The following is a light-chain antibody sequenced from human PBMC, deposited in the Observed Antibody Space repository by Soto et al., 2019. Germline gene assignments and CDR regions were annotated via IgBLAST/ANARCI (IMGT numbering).Light chain of an antibody. J-gene: IGKJ3*01. CDR1: QGIRND. CDR3: QQSYSTPLT. CDR2: AAA. Sequence: IQMTQSPSSLSASVGDRVTITCRASQGIRNDLYWYQQKPGKAPRVLIYAAAGLQSGIPSRFSGSGSGTDFTLTITSLQPEDFATYYCQQSYSTPLTFGPGTKVDIK. V-gene: IGKV1-39*01.